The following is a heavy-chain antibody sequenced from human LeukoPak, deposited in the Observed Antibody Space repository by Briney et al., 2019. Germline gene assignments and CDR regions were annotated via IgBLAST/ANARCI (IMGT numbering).Heavy chain of an antibody. J-gene: IGHJ4*02. Sequence: SETLSLTCTVSGGSISSYYWSWIRQPPGKGLEWIGYIYYSGSTNYNPSLKSRVTISVDTSKNQFSLKLSSVTVADTAVYYCARGLYSSSIYFDYWGQGTPVTVSS. CDR2: IYYSGST. V-gene: IGHV4-59*01. CDR3: ARGLYSSSIYFDY. CDR1: GGSISSYY. D-gene: IGHD6-6*01.